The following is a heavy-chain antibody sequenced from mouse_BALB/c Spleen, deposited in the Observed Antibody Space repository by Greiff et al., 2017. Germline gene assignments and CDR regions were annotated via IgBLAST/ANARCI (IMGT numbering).Heavy chain of an antibody. CDR2: IDPENGDT. CDR3: NGWADYYAMDY. J-gene: IGHJ4*01. D-gene: IGHD4-1*01. V-gene: IGHV14-4*02. CDR1: GFNIKDYY. Sequence: VQLQQSGAELVRSGASVKLSCTASGFNIKDYYMHWVKQRPEQGLEWIGWIDPENGDTEYAPKFQGKATMTADTSSNTAYLQLSSLTSEDTAVYDCNGWADYYAMDYWGQGTSVTVSS.